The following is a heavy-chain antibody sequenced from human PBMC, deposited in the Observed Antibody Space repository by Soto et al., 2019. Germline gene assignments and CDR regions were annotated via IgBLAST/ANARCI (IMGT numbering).Heavy chain of an antibody. CDR3: ESSDSSGYYPEYFDY. Sequence: SETLSLTCTVSCGSISSYYWSWIRRPPGKGLEWIGYIYYSGSTNCNPSLKSRVTISVDTSKNQFSLKLSSVTAADTAVYYCESSDSSGYYPEYFDYWGQGTLVTVSS. J-gene: IGHJ4*02. V-gene: IGHV4-59*01. CDR1: CGSISSYY. CDR2: IYYSGST. D-gene: IGHD3-3*01.